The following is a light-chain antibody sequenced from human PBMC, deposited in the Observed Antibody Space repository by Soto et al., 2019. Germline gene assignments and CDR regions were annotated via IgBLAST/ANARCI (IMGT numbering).Light chain of an antibody. Sequence: VWIDSPGTLSLYTGERATLSCRASQSVSSGHLAWYQHKPGQAPRLLIYAASSRATGSPDRFSGGGSGTDFTLTINSLEPEDFAVYYCKQYANSPITFGQGTRL. CDR3: KQYANSPIT. CDR2: AAS. J-gene: IGKJ5*01. CDR1: QSVSSGH. V-gene: IGKV3-20*01.